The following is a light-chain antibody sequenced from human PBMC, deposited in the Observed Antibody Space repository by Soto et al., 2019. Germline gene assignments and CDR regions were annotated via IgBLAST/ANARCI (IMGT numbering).Light chain of an antibody. CDR3: QQYASLPIT. V-gene: IGKV1-33*01. CDR2: DVS. CDR1: QDINNY. J-gene: IGKJ5*01. Sequence: DIQMTQSPSSLSASVGDRVSITCQAGQDINNYLNWYQQKPGKAPKLLIYDVSNLDTGVPSRFTGSASGTDFTFTITSLQSDDVATSYCQQYASLPITFGHGTRLELK.